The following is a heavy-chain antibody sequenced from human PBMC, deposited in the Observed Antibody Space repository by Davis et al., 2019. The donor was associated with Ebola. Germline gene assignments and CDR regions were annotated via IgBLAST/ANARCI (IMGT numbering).Heavy chain of an antibody. CDR1: GYTFTYRY. D-gene: IGHD4-17*01. CDR2: ITPFNGNT. CDR3: ARWGVTKDAFDI. V-gene: IGHV1-45*02. J-gene: IGHJ3*02. Sequence: SVKVSCKASGYTFTYRYLHWVRQAPGQALEWMGWITPFNGNTNYAQKFQDRVTITRDRSMSTAYMELSSLRSEDTAMYYCARWGVTKDAFDIWGQGTMVTVSS.